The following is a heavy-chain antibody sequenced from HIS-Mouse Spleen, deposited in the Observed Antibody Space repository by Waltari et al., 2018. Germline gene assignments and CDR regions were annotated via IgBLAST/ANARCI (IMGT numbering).Heavy chain of an antibody. CDR2: ISYDGSNK. Sequence: QVQLLESGGGVVQPGRSLRLSCAAAGFPFSSYGRHWVRQAPGKGLEWVAVISYDGSNKYYADSVKGRFTISRDNSKNTLYLQMNSLRAEDTAVYYCAKDKHHAFDYWGQGTLVTVSS. J-gene: IGHJ4*02. CDR3: AKDKHHAFDY. V-gene: IGHV3-30*18. CDR1: GFPFSSYG.